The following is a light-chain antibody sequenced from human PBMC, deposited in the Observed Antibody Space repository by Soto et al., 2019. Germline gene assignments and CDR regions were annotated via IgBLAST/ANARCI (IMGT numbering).Light chain of an antibody. Sequence: DIQMTQSPSTLSASVVSRVTIACRASRSISPWLAWYQQKPGKPPKLLIYGASSLAAGVPSRFSGSGSGTDFTLTISSLQPDDFASYYCQQYSSSTTFGQGTKVDI. CDR3: QQYSSSTT. J-gene: IGKJ1*01. CDR1: RSISPW. V-gene: IGKV1-5*01. CDR2: GAS.